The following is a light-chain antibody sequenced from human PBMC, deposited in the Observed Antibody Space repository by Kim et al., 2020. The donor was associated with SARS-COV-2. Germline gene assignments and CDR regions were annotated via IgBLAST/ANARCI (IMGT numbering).Light chain of an antibody. J-gene: IGKJ1*01. Sequence: EIVMTQSPATLSVSPGERATLSCRASQSVSSNLAWYQQKPGQAPRLLIYGASTRATGIPARFSGSGSGTEFTLTISSLQSEDFAVYYCQQYNYWPWTFGRGTKVDIK. CDR2: GAS. CDR1: QSVSSN. V-gene: IGKV3-15*01. CDR3: QQYNYWPWT.